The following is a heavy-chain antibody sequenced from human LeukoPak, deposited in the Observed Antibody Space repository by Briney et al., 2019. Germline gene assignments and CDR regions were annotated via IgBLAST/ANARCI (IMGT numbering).Heavy chain of an antibody. CDR1: GGSISSSSYY. D-gene: IGHD6-19*01. J-gene: IGHJ4*02. Sequence: SETLSLTCTVSGGSISSSSYYWDWIRQPPGKGLEWIGNVYYGGNTFYNSSLESRVTISVDMSKNQFSLKLTSLTAADTAVYYCARRHSSGWFYYWGQGTLVTVSS. CDR3: ARRHSSGWFYY. V-gene: IGHV4-39*01. CDR2: VYYGGNT.